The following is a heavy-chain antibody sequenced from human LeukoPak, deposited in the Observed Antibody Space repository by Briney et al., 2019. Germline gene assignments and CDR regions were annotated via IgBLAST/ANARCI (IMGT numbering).Heavy chain of an antibody. CDR3: ARVVCSSTSCYFGEFDY. J-gene: IGHJ4*02. CDR1: GFNFDDYG. CDR2: INWNGGST. Sequence: PGGSLRLSCAASGFNFDDYGMTWVRQTPGKGLEWVSGINWNGGSTGYADSVKGRFTISRDNAKNSLYLQMNSLRAEDTALYLCARVVCSSTSCYFGEFDYWGQGTLVTVSS. D-gene: IGHD2-2*01. V-gene: IGHV3-20*01.